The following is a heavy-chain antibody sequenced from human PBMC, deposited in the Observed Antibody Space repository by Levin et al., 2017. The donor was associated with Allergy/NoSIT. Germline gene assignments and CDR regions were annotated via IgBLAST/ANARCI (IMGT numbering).Heavy chain of an antibody. CDR2: IYSGGST. CDR3: ARDGMHCSSTSCSAVDY. D-gene: IGHD2-2*01. V-gene: IGHV3-53*01. CDR1: GFTVSSNY. Sequence: GGSLRLSCAASGFTVSSNYMSWVRQAPGKGLEWVSVIYSGGSTYYADSVKGRFTISRDNSKNTLYLQMNSLRAEDTAVYYCARDGMHCSSTSCSAVDYWGQGTLVTVSS. J-gene: IGHJ4*02.